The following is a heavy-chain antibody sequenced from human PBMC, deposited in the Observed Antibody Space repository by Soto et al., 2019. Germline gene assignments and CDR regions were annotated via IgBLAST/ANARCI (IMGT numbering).Heavy chain of an antibody. V-gene: IGHV4-59*01. Sequence: SETLSLTCTVSGGSISSYYWSWIRQPPGKGLEWIGYIYYSGSTNYNPSLKSRVTISVDTSKNQFSLKLSSVTAADTAVYYCARASRIAAPRGYYYYYMDVWGKGTTVTVSS. CDR1: GGSISSYY. CDR3: ARASRIAAPRGYYYYYMDV. J-gene: IGHJ6*03. D-gene: IGHD6-6*01. CDR2: IYYSGST.